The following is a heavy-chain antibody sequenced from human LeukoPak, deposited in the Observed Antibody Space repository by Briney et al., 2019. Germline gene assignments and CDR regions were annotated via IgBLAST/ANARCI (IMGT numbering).Heavy chain of an antibody. CDR1: GYTFTGYY. CDR3: ARDPMVRGVYNWFDP. Sequence: GASVKVSCKTSGYTFTGYYMHWVRQAPGQGLEWMGWINPNSDGTSYAQKFQGRVTMTRDTSISTAYMELSRLTSDDTAVYYCARDPMVRGVYNWFDPWGQGTLVTVSS. V-gene: IGHV1-2*02. CDR2: INPNSDGT. J-gene: IGHJ5*02. D-gene: IGHD3-10*01.